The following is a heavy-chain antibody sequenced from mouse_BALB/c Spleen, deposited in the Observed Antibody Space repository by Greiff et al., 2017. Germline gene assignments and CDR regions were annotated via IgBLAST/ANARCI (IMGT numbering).Heavy chain of an antibody. CDR2: ISSGGSYT. D-gene: IGHD2-14*01. CDR1: GFTFSSYG. Sequence: EVKVVESGGDLVKPGGSLKLSCAASGFTFSSYGMSWVRQTPDKRLEWVATISSGGSYTYYPDSVKGRFTISRDNAKNTLYLQMSSLKSEDTAMYYCARHGDYRYPYYAMDYWGQGTSVTVSS. CDR3: ARHGDYRYPYYAMDY. V-gene: IGHV5-6*01. J-gene: IGHJ4*01.